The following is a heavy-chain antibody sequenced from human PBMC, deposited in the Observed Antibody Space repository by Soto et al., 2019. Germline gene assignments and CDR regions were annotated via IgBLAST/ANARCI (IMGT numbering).Heavy chain of an antibody. CDR1: GGSISSSSYY. Sequence: SETLSLTCTVSGGSISSSSYYWGWIRQPPGKGLEWIGSIYYSGSTYYNPSLKSRVTISVDTSKNQFSLKLSSVTAADTAVYYCASGVGSYGFDYWGQGTLVTVSS. V-gene: IGHV4-39*01. CDR2: IYYSGST. CDR3: ASGVGSYGFDY. J-gene: IGHJ4*02. D-gene: IGHD5-18*01.